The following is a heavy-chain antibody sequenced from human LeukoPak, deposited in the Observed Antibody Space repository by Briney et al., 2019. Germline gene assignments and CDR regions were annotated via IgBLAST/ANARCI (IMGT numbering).Heavy chain of an antibody. Sequence: GGSLRLSCAASGFTFSSYSMNWVRQAPGKGLEWVSSISSSSSYIYYADSVKGRFTISRDNAKNSLYLQMNSLRAEDTAVYYCARWSAHYGSGSYSYYYGMDVWGQGTTVTVSS. CDR1: GFTFSSYS. V-gene: IGHV3-21*01. D-gene: IGHD3-10*01. J-gene: IGHJ6*02. CDR2: ISSSSSYI. CDR3: ARWSAHYGSGSYSYYYGMDV.